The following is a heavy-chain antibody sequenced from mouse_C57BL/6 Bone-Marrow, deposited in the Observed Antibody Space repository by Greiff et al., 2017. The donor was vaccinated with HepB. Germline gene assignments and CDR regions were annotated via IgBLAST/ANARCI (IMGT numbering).Heavy chain of an antibody. Sequence: QVQLQQPGTDLVKPGASVKLSCKASGYTFTSYWMHWVKQRPGQGLEWIGNINPSSGGTNYNEKFKSKATLTVDKSSSTAYMQLSSLTSEDSAVYYGARGKGNPGWFAYWGQGTLVTVSA. V-gene: IGHV1-53*01. CDR2: INPSSGGT. CDR3: ARGKGNPGWFAY. J-gene: IGHJ3*01. D-gene: IGHD2-1*01. CDR1: GYTFTSYW.